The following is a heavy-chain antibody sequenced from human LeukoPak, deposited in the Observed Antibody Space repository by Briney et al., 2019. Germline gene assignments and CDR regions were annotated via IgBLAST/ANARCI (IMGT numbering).Heavy chain of an antibody. CDR2: ISSSGSTI. CDR1: GFTFSDYY. CDR3: ARDIYYYDSSGYYFPGGSDC. V-gene: IGHV3-11*04. Sequence: PGGSLRLSCAASGFTFSDYYMSWIRQAPGKGLEWVSYISSSGSTIYYADSVKGRFTISRDNAKNSLYLQMNSLRAEDTAVYYCARDIYYYDSSGYYFPGGSDCWGQGTLVTVSS. D-gene: IGHD3-22*01. J-gene: IGHJ4*02.